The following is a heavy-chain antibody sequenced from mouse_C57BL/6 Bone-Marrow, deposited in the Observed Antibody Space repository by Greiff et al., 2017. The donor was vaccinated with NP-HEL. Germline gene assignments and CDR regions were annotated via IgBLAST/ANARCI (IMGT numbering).Heavy chain of an antibody. CDR3: ARNWAYYYAMDY. CDR2: IYPGSGNT. J-gene: IGHJ4*01. D-gene: IGHD4-1*01. V-gene: IGHV1-76*01. CDR1: GYAFTDYY. Sequence: QVHVKQSGAELVRPGASVKLSCKASGYAFTDYYINWVKQRPGQGLEWIARIYPGSGNTYYNEKFKGKATLTAEKSSSTAYMQLSSLTSEDSAVYFCARNWAYYYAMDYWGQGTSVTVSS.